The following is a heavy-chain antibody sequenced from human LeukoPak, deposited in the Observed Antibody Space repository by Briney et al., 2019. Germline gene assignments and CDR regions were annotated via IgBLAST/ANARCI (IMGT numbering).Heavy chain of an antibody. CDR3: AKSGGSSGWLY. Sequence: PGGSLRLSCAASGFTSSSSAMSWVRQAPGKGLEWLSGISGSGGGTYYADSVKGRFTISRDDSKNTLYLQMHSLRAEDTAVYYCAKSGGSSGWLYWGQGTLVTVSS. J-gene: IGHJ4*02. D-gene: IGHD6-19*01. CDR1: GFTSSSSA. CDR2: ISGSGGGT. V-gene: IGHV3-23*01.